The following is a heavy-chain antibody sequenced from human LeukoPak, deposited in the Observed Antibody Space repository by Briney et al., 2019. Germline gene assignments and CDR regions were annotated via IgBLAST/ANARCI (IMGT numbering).Heavy chain of an antibody. J-gene: IGHJ4*02. CDR1: GYTFTGYY. D-gene: IGHD3-9*01. CDR2: INPNSGGT. CDR3: ARGVYDILTGYNS. Sequence: GASVKISCKASGYTFTGYYMHWVRQAPGQGLEWTGWINPNSGGTNYAQKFQGRVTMTRDTSISTAYMELSRLRSDDTAVYYCARGVYDILTGYNSWGQGTLVTVSS. V-gene: IGHV1-2*02.